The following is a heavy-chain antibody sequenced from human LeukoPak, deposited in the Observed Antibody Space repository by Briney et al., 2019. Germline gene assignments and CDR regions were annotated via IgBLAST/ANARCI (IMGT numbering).Heavy chain of an antibody. V-gene: IGHV4-34*01. Sequence: NTSETLSLTCAVYGGSFSGYYWSWIRQPPGKGLEWIGEINHSGSTNYNPSLKSRVTISVDTSKNQFSLKLSSVTAADTAVYYCARGYCSSTSCYIYYFHYWGQGTLVTVSS. CDR1: GGSFSGYY. D-gene: IGHD2-2*02. J-gene: IGHJ4*02. CDR3: ARGYCSSTSCYIYYFHY. CDR2: INHSGST.